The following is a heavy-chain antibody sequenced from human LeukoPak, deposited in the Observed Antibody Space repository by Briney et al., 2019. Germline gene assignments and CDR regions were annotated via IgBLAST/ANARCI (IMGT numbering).Heavy chain of an antibody. V-gene: IGHV4-34*01. CDR3: ASLYPLMIVVAEPPYGMDV. D-gene: IGHD3-22*01. Sequence: SETLSLTCAVYGGSFSGYYWSWIRQPPGKGLEWIGEINHSGSTNYNPSLKSRVTISVDTSKNQFSLKLSSVTAADTAVYYCASLYPLMIVVAEPPYGMDVWGQGTTVTVSS. CDR1: GGSFSGYY. CDR2: INHSGST. J-gene: IGHJ6*02.